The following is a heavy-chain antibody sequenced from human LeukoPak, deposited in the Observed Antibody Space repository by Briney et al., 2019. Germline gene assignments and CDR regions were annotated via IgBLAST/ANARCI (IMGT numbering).Heavy chain of an antibody. J-gene: IGHJ6*03. CDR2: IYTSGSP. Sequence: SSETLSLTCTVSGGSISRYYWSWIRQPAGKGLEWIGRIYTSGSPKYNPSIKSRVTISVDTSKNQFSLKLSSVTAADTAVYYCAREDRYGSGSYYRYYYYYMDVWGKGTTVTISS. CDR1: GGSISRYY. V-gene: IGHV4-4*07. CDR3: AREDRYGSGSYYRYYYYYMDV. D-gene: IGHD3-10*01.